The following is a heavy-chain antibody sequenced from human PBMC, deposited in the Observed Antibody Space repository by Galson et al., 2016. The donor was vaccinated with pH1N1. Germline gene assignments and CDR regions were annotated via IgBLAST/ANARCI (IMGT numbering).Heavy chain of an antibody. V-gene: IGHV1-69*06. J-gene: IGHJ6*02. CDR2: IIPIFNTA. CDR3: ARGRVPIFGVIKYYGMDV. D-gene: IGHD3-3*01. CDR1: GGTFGSYG. Sequence: SVKVSCKASGGTFGSYGINWVRQAPGQGLEWMGGIIPIFNTAKYAQNFRGRLKITADKSTSTAYLEKKSLTPDDTAVYYCARGRVPIFGVIKYYGMDVWGQGTTVTVSS.